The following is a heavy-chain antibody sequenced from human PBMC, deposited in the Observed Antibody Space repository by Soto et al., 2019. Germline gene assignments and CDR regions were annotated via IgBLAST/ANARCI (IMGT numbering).Heavy chain of an antibody. J-gene: IGHJ6*02. V-gene: IGHV1-18*01. CDR2: ISTYNGDT. Sequence: QVQLVQSGAEVKKPGASVKVSCKASGYTFTRSGISWVRQAPGQGLEWMGWISTYNGDTNYAQTFQGRVTMTTDTSTSTDYMELRSLRSDDTAVYYCAREGVAPYYYYGMDVWGQGTPVTFSS. CDR1: GYTFTRSG. CDR3: AREGVAPYYYYGMDV. D-gene: IGHD5-12*01.